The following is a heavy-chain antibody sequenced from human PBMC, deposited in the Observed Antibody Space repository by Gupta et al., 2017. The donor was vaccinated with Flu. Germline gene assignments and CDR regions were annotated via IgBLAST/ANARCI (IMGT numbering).Heavy chain of an antibody. D-gene: IGHD2-2*01. J-gene: IGHJ4*02. CDR3: ARGHCSSTSCFKLDY. V-gene: IGHV1-18*01. Sequence: AQKLQGRVTMTTDTSTSTAYMELRSLRSDDTAVYYCARGHCSSTSCFKLDYWGQGTLVTVSS.